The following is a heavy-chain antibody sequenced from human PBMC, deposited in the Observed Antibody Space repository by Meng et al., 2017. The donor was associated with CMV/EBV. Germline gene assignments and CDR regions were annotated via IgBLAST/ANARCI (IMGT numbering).Heavy chain of an antibody. CDR3: ARGSRYGDRLTSMYDALDI. CDR1: GFTFSSYS. Sequence: GGSLRLSCAASGFTFSSYSMNWVRQAPGKGLEWVSSISSSSSYIYYADSVKGRFTISRDNAKNSLYLQMNSLRAEDTAVYYCARGSRYGDRLTSMYDALDIWGQGTMVTVSS. J-gene: IGHJ3*02. V-gene: IGHV3-21*01. CDR2: ISSSSSYI. D-gene: IGHD4-17*01.